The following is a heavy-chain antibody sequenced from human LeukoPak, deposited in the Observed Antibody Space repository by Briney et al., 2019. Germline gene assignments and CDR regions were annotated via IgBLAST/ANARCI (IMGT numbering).Heavy chain of an antibody. CDR2: INPKNGGR. V-gene: IGHV1-2*02. CDR1: GYTFTVYY. CDR3: ASWDAPGFDY. Sequence: ASVKVSCKASGYTFTVYYMHWVRQAPGQGLEWMGWINPKNGGRSYSQKFQARVTMTTDTSTNTAYMELSSLRFDDTAVYYCASWDAPGFDYWGQGTLVTVSS. D-gene: IGHD1-26*01. J-gene: IGHJ4*02.